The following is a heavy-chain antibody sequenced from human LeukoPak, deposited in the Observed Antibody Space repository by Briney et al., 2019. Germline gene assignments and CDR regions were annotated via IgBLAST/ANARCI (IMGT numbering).Heavy chain of an antibody. CDR3: EKRTAYDIDAFDI. Sequence: KPSQTLSLTCTVSGGSISSGRYYWSWIRPHPGKGLEWIGYLYYGGTTYHNPSLKSRLTISVDTSKNQFSLKLSSVTAADTAVYFFEKRTAYDIDAFDIWGQGTMVTVSS. D-gene: IGHD3-9*01. CDR1: GGSISSGRYY. CDR2: LYYGGTT. V-gene: IGHV4-30-4*01. J-gene: IGHJ3*02.